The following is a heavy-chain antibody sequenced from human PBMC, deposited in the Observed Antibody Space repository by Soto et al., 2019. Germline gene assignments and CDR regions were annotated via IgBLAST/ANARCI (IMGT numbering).Heavy chain of an antibody. CDR3: AKGAVTSIFAYFDY. Sequence: EVHLVESGGGLVQPVRSLRLSCAASGFTFDDYALHWVRQVPGKGLEWVSSISWNSGNIVYADTVKGRFTISRDSANNSLYLQMNSLKTEDTALYYCAKGAVTSIFAYFDYWGQGTLVTVSS. V-gene: IGHV3-9*01. D-gene: IGHD3-3*01. J-gene: IGHJ4*02. CDR1: GFTFDDYA. CDR2: ISWNSGNI.